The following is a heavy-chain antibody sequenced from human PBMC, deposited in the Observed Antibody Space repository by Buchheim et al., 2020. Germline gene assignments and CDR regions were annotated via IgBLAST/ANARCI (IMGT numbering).Heavy chain of an antibody. Sequence: ELQLVESGGGSVQPGGSLRLSCAASGSGFSGTWMHWVRQAPGKGLVWVSVIKNDGSTDYADSVKGRFTISRDNAKNTVELQMNSLRAEDTAVYYCARDRYYTIDVWGQGST. CDR3: ARDRYYTIDV. J-gene: IGHJ6*02. CDR1: GSGFSGTW. V-gene: IGHV3-74*01. CDR2: IKNDGST. D-gene: IGHD3-3*01.